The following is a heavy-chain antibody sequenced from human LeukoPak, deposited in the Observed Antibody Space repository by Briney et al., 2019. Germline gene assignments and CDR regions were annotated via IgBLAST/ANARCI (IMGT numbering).Heavy chain of an antibody. Sequence: GGSLRLSCVASGFTFSSYWMHWVRQAPGKGLVWVSRINDDGSRTNYADSVKGRFTISRDNAKNTLYLQMNSLRSDDTAVYYCAREVYGCSGGSCYEGENWFDPWGQGTLVTVSS. CDR3: AREVYGCSGGSCYEGENWFDP. CDR1: GFTFSSYW. V-gene: IGHV3-74*01. J-gene: IGHJ5*02. D-gene: IGHD2-15*01. CDR2: INDDGSRT.